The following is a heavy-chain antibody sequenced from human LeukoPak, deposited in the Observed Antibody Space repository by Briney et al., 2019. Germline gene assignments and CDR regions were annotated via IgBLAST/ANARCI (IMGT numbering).Heavy chain of an antibody. CDR2: IDPNSGGT. CDR3: ARDRDTSGYYYRDV. Sequence: ASVKVSCKAYGYTFTGYYIHWVRQAPGQGLEWMGRIDPNSGGTNFAQKFQGRVTMTRDTSITTAYMELSSLRSDDTATYYCARDRDTSGYYYRDVWDTGTTVNVS. V-gene: IGHV1-2*06. CDR1: GYTFTGYY. J-gene: IGHJ6*03.